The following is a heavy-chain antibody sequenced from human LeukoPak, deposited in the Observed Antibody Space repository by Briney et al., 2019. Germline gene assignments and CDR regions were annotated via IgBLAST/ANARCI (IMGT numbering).Heavy chain of an antibody. CDR3: ARDIGPYNSTTYYDAFDI. V-gene: IGHV3-48*01. Sequence: GGSLRLSCAASGFTFNTYTMNWVRQAPGKGLEWVSYISGSSGIIDYADSVRGRFTISRDNAKNSLYLQMNSLRAEDTAVYYCARDIGPYNSTTYYDAFDIWGQGTMVTVSS. J-gene: IGHJ3*02. CDR2: ISGSSGII. D-gene: IGHD3-22*01. CDR1: GFTFNTYT.